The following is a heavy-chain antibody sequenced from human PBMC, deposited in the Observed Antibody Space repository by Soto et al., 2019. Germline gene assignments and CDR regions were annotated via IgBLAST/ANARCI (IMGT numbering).Heavy chain of an antibody. Sequence: EAQLLESGGGLVQPGGSLRLSCVASGFTCSTYAMSWVRQAPGKGLEWVSALTPSGGETYYADSVKGRFTISRDNSMNALYLQMHSLRIEDTAVYYSAHPRGYGVFDAYDIWGQGTMVTVSS. CDR3: AHPRGYGVFDAYDI. D-gene: IGHD4-17*01. CDR2: LTPSGGET. J-gene: IGHJ3*02. V-gene: IGHV3-23*01. CDR1: GFTCSTYA.